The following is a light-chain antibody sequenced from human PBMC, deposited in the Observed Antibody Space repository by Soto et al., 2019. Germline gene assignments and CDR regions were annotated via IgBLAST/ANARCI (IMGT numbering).Light chain of an antibody. Sequence: QSVLTQPASVSGSPGQSITISCTGTSSDVGSYNLVSWYQQHPGKAPKLMIYEGSKRPSGVSNRFSGSKSGNTASLTISGLQAEDEADYYCCSYEGNSLYVFGTGTKVTLL. J-gene: IGLJ1*01. CDR3: CSYEGNSLYV. CDR2: EGS. V-gene: IGLV2-23*01. CDR1: SSDVGSYNL.